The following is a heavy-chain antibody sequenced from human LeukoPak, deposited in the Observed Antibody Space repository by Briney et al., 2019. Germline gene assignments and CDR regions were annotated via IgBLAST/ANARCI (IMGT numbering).Heavy chain of an antibody. CDR3: ARDRGYYDFWSGYPYYFDY. Sequence: GGSLRLSCAASGFTFSSYWMSWVRQAPGKGLEWVANIKQDGSEKYYVDSVKGRFTISRDNAKNSLYLQMNSLRAEDTAVYYCARDRGYYDFWSGYPYYFDYWGQGTLVTVSS. CDR2: IKQDGSEK. J-gene: IGHJ4*02. V-gene: IGHV3-7*01. D-gene: IGHD3-3*01. CDR1: GFTFSSYW.